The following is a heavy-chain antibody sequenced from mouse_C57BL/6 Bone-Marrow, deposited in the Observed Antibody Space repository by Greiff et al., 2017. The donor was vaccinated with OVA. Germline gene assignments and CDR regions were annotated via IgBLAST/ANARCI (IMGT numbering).Heavy chain of an antibody. D-gene: IGHD2-5*01. V-gene: IGHV1-15*01. Sequence: VKLVESGAELVRPGASVTLSCKASGYTFTDYEMHWVKQTPVHGLEWIGAIDPETGGTAYNQKFKGKAILTADKYSSTAYMELRSLTSEDSAVYYCTRVYSNYYAMDYWGQGTAVTVSS. CDR2: IDPETGGT. J-gene: IGHJ4*01. CDR3: TRVYSNYYAMDY. CDR1: GYTFTDYE.